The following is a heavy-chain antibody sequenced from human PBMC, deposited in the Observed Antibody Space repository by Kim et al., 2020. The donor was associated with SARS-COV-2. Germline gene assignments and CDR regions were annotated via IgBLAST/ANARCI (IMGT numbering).Heavy chain of an antibody. D-gene: IGHD3-22*01. J-gene: IGHJ4*02. Sequence: VKGRFTISRDNSKNTLYLQMNSLRAEDTAVYYCASNRYYYDSSGYYQLDYWGQGTLVTVSS. V-gene: IGHV3-30*01. CDR3: ASNRYYYDSSGYYQLDY.